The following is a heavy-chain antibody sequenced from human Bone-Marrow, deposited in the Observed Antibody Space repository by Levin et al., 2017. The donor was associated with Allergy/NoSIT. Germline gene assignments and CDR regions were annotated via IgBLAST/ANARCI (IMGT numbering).Heavy chain of an antibody. Sequence: GGSLRLSCAASGFTFSTYAMHWVRQAPGKGLEWLAVISFDGSNAYYLDSVKGRFTISRDNSKSTLDLQMNSLGPEDTAIYYCAKDGGGLIWIAEILDAFDIWGQGTMVTVSP. CDR1: GFTFSTYA. CDR2: ISFDGSNA. CDR3: AKDGGGLIWIAEILDAFDI. D-gene: IGHD3-10*01. J-gene: IGHJ3*02. V-gene: IGHV3-30*18.